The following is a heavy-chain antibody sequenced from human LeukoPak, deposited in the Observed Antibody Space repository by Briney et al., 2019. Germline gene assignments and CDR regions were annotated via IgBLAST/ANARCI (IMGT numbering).Heavy chain of an antibody. J-gene: IGHJ6*02. CDR3: VKVVTSIIKFGMDV. D-gene: IGHD2-21*02. V-gene: IGHV3-7*01. Sequence: GGSLRLSCAASGFTFSNYWVRWVRQAPGKGLEWVATIKHDGSEKYYVDSVRGRFTISRDNAKNSLDLQMNSLRAEDTAVYYCVKVVTSIIKFGMDVWGQGTTVTVSS. CDR2: IKHDGSEK. CDR1: GFTFSNYW.